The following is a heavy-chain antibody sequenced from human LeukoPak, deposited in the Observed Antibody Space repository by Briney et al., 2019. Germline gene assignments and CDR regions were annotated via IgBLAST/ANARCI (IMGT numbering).Heavy chain of an antibody. Sequence: PGGSLRLSCAASGFTFSSYGMHWVRQAPGKGLEWVAVILSDGSKEFYTDSVKGRFTISRDNSKNTLYLQMNSLRAEDTAVYYCARGLWPTVNSSLYFDYWGQGTLVTVSS. CDR3: ARGLWPTVNSSLYFDY. D-gene: IGHD4-17*01. CDR2: ILSDGSKE. V-gene: IGHV3-33*01. J-gene: IGHJ4*02. CDR1: GFTFSSYG.